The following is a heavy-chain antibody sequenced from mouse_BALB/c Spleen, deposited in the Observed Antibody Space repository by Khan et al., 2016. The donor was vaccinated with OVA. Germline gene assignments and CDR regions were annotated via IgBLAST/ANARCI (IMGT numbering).Heavy chain of an antibody. Sequence: EVELVESRGGLVKPGGSLKLSCAGSGFTFSNYAMSWVRLTPEKRLEWVASISSGGNTYYPDSVKGRFTISRDNARNILYLQMSSLRSEDTAMYNCARLLDYWGQGTSVTVSS. J-gene: IGHJ4*01. CDR2: ISSGGNT. CDR1: GFTFSNYA. V-gene: IGHV5-6-5*01. CDR3: ARLLDY.